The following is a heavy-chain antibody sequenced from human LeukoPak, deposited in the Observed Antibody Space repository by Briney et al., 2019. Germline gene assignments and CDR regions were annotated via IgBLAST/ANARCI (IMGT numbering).Heavy chain of an antibody. V-gene: IGHV3-53*01. J-gene: IGHJ4*02. D-gene: IGHD1-26*01. CDR2: IYSGGNT. CDR1: GFTFSNYW. Sequence: PGGSLRLSCEGSGFTFSNYWMGWVRQAPGKGLEWVSVIYSGGNTYYADSVTGRFTISRDNSKNTLYLQMNSLRAEDTAVYYCARVGEGAAKDWGQGTLVTVSS. CDR3: ARVGEGAAKD.